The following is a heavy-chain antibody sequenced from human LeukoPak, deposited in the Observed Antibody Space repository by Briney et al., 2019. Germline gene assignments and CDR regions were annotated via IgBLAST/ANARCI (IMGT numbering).Heavy chain of an antibody. Sequence: GRSPRLSCAASGFTFSSYAMHWVRQAPGKGLEWVAVISYDGSNKYYADSVKGRFTISRDNSKNTLYLQMNSLRAEDTAVYYGWTTVTSPYWGQGTLVTVSS. D-gene: IGHD4-17*01. CDR3: WTTVTSPY. CDR2: ISYDGSNK. V-gene: IGHV3-30-3*01. J-gene: IGHJ4*02. CDR1: GFTFSSYA.